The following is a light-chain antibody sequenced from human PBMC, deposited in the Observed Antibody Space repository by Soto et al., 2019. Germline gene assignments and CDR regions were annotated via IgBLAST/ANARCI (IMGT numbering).Light chain of an antibody. Sequence: SALTQPASVSGSPGQSITISCTGTSSDVGGYEYVSWYQQYPGKAPKLMLYEVSYRPSGVSNRFSGSKSGNTASLTISGLQTEDEADYYCSSYRTSSAYVFGTGTKLTVL. CDR3: SSYRTSSAYV. J-gene: IGLJ1*01. CDR2: EVS. V-gene: IGLV2-14*01. CDR1: SSDVGGYEY.